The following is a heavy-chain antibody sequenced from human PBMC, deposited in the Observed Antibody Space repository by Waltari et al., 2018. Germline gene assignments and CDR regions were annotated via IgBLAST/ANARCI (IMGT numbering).Heavy chain of an antibody. V-gene: IGHV4-4*02. CDR2: VHRSGKT. J-gene: IGHJ4*02. CDR1: GDSMSSSDW. CDR3: ARDRGKGLYLDS. D-gene: IGHD2-15*01. Sequence: QLQLDQSGPGLVKPSESLSLTCAVSGDSMSSSDWWGWVRQSPGKGLEWIGQVHRSGKTNYNPSLASRVTVSIDTSNNQFSLTMPSPTAADTAMYYCARDRGKGLYLDSWGQGTLVTVSP.